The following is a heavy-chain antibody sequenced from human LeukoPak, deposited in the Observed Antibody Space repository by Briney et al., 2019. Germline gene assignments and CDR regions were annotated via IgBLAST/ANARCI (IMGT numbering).Heavy chain of an antibody. V-gene: IGHV3-30*01. CDR2: ISYDGRNT. D-gene: IGHD2-2*01. J-gene: IGHJ4*02. Sequence: GGSLRLSCAASGFTFSSYAMHWVRQAPGKGLEWLAVISYDGRNTYYADSVKGRLTISRDNSKNTLFLRMNSLRGEDTAVYYCAKDRLVVAPAAMTSNFDYWGQGTLVTVSS. CDR3: AKDRLVVAPAAMTSNFDY. CDR1: GFTFSSYA.